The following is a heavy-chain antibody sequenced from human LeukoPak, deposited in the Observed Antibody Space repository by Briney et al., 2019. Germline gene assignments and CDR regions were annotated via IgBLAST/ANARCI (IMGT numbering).Heavy chain of an antibody. Sequence: ASVKVSCKASGYTFTSHFMHWVRQAPGQGLEWMGIINPRGGSTSYTQKFQGRVTMTRDTSTSTVYMELSSLRSEDTAVYYCARVKSYYYDTSDKDAFDIWGQGTIVTVSS. CDR3: ARVKSYYYDTSDKDAFDI. J-gene: IGHJ3*02. CDR2: INPRGGST. D-gene: IGHD3-22*01. V-gene: IGHV1-46*01. CDR1: GYTFTSHF.